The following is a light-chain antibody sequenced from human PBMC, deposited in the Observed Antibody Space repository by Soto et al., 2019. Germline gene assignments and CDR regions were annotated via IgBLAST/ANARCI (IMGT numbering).Light chain of an antibody. V-gene: IGKV3-15*01. CDR1: QSVGTY. J-gene: IGKJ1*01. CDR3: QQYNNWPRT. Sequence: EIVITQSPATLSVSPGERATLSCRASQSVGTYLDWYQQRPGQAPRLLIYGTSTRATGIPARFSGSGSGTGFTLTISSLQSEDFAVYYCQQYNNWPRTFGQGTKVDIK. CDR2: GTS.